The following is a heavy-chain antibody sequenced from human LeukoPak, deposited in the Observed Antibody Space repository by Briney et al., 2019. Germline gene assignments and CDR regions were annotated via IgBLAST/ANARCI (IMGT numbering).Heavy chain of an antibody. J-gene: IGHJ3*01. Sequence: ASVKVSCKGSGYTFTSYVFSWVRQPPAQGLEWMAWISVYNGNTNYAQKVQRRLTMTTETSTSTAYMELRSLRPDYTAVYYCARVRLSGDDAFEVWAQETRVTVPS. V-gene: IGHV1-18*01. D-gene: IGHD3-10*01. CDR1: GYTFTSYV. CDR3: ARVRLSGDDAFEV. CDR2: ISVYNGNT.